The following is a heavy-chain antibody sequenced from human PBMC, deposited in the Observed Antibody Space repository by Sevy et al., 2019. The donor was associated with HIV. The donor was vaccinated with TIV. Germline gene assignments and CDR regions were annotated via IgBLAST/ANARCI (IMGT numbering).Heavy chain of an antibody. J-gene: IGHJ6*02. CDR1: GYTFTSYG. V-gene: IGHV1-18*01. CDR2: ISAYNGNT. Sequence: ASLKVSCKASGYTFTSYGISWVRQAPGQGLEWMGWISAYNGNTNYAQKLQGRVTMTTDTSTSTAYMELRSLRSDDTAVYYCARGDIVVVPAASHYYYYGMDVWGQGTTVTVSS. CDR3: ARGDIVVVPAASHYYYYGMDV. D-gene: IGHD2-2*01.